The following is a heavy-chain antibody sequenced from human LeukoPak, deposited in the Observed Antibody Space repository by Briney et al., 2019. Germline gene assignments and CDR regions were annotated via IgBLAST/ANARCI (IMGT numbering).Heavy chain of an antibody. CDR1: GYTFTSYG. CDR3: ARDKVPYGDYVRDGMDV. Sequence: VASVKVSCKASGYTFTSYGISWVRQAPGQGLEWMGWISAYNGNTNYAQKLQGRVTMTTDTSTSTAYMELRSLRSDDTAVYYCARDKVPYGDYVRDGMDVWGQGTTVTVSS. J-gene: IGHJ6*02. D-gene: IGHD4-17*01. V-gene: IGHV1-18*01. CDR2: ISAYNGNT.